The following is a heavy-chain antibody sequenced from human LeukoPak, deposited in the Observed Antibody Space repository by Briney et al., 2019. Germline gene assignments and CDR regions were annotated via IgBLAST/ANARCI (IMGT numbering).Heavy chain of an antibody. CDR1: GFTFRLFG. CDR2: IRFDGSNT. CDR3: AKEGWPMEYYIDY. Sequence: GGSLRLSCAASGFTFRLFGMHWVRQAQGKGLEWVSFIRFDGSNTYHADSVKGRFTISRDNSKNTLYLQMNSLRAEDTAVYYCAKEGWPMEYYIDYWGQGTLVTVSS. J-gene: IGHJ4*02. D-gene: IGHD3-3*01. V-gene: IGHV3-30*02.